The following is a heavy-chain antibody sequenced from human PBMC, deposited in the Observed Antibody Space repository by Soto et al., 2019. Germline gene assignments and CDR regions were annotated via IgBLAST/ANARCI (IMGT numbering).Heavy chain of an antibody. J-gene: IGHJ4*01. D-gene: IGHD2-2*01. V-gene: IGHV3-7*04. CDR3: AREIVVARGASYFDY. CDR2: IRQDGSEK. CDR1: GFTFSSNW. Sequence: GSLRLSCVGSGFTFSSNWMTWVRQAPGKGLEWVGNIRQDGSEKNYVDSVKGRFTISRDNAKNSLYLQMNSLRAEDTAVYYCAREIVVARGASYFDYRGPRTLVPVSS.